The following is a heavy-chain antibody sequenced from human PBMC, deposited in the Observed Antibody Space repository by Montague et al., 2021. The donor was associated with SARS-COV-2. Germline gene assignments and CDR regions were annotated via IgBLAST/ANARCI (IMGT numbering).Heavy chain of an antibody. Sequence: SETLSLTCTVSGGSISSYYWSWIRQPAGKGLEWIGRIYTSGSTNYNPSLKSRVTMSVDTSKNQFSLKLSSVTAADTAVYYCARDPAYCSSTSCYDDAFDILGRGTMVTVSS. CDR1: GGSISSYY. V-gene: IGHV4-4*07. CDR2: IYTSGST. D-gene: IGHD2-2*01. CDR3: ARDPAYCSSTSCYDDAFDI. J-gene: IGHJ3*02.